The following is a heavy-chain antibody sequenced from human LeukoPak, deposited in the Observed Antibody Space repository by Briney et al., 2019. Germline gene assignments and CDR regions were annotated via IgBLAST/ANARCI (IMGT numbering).Heavy chain of an antibody. D-gene: IGHD3-3*01. CDR3: VRDRNGYYSFDY. CDR1: GFAFSDYY. Sequence: GGSLRLSCAASGFAFSDYYMSWIRQAPGKGLEWVSYISSRGDTIYYAASVRGRFTISRDNAERSLYLQMNGLRVEDTAVYYCVRDRNGYYSFDYWGQGILVTVSS. V-gene: IGHV3-11*01. CDR2: ISSRGDTI. J-gene: IGHJ4*02.